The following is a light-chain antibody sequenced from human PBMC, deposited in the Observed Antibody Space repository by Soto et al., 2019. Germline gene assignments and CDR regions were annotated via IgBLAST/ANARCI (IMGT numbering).Light chain of an antibody. Sequence: EIVLTQSPGTLSLSPGDRVTLSCRASQSVSSNYLAWYQQKPGQAPRLLIYATSARATGIPDRFSGSGSGTEFTLTISRLEPEDFAMYYCQQYGDYNSPMYSFGQGTRLEI. CDR2: ATS. J-gene: IGKJ2*03. V-gene: IGKV3-20*01. CDR3: QQYGDYNSPMYS. CDR1: QSVSSNY.